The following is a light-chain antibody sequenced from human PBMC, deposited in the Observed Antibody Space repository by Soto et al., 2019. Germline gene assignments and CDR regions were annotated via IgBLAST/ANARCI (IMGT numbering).Light chain of an antibody. J-gene: IGLJ2*01. CDR1: SSDVGSYNL. V-gene: IGLV2-23*02. CDR3: CSYADSNTLI. CDR2: EVT. Sequence: QSALTQPASVSGSPGQSITISCTGTSSDVGSYNLVSWYQHHPGRAPKLMIHEVTKRPSGVSNRFSGSKSGDTASLTISGLQAEDEADYYCCSYADSNTLIFGGGTKVTVL.